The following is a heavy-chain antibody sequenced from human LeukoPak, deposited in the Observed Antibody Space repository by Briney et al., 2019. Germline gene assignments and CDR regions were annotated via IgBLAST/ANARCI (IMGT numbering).Heavy chain of an antibody. Sequence: GGSLRLSCAASGFTFSSYAMHWVRQAPGKGLEWVAAISYDGSNKYYADSVKGRFTISRDNSKNTLYLQMNSLRAEDTAVYYCARDDGVTTVTTEPDYWGQGTLVTVSS. D-gene: IGHD4-17*01. CDR3: ARDDGVTTVTTEPDY. CDR2: ISYDGSNK. V-gene: IGHV3-30*04. J-gene: IGHJ4*02. CDR1: GFTFSSYA.